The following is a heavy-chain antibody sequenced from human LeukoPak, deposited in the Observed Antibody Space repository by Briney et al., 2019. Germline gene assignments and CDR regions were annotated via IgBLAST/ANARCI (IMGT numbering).Heavy chain of an antibody. J-gene: IGHJ3*02. CDR2: INHSGST. CDR3: ARGTSGGGNDI. CDR1: GGSFSGYY. D-gene: IGHD2-15*01. V-gene: IGHV4-34*01. Sequence: SETLSLTCAVYGGSFSGYYWSWIRRPPGKGLEWIGEINHSGSTNYNPSLKSRVTISVDTSKNQFSLKLSSVTAADTAVYYCARGTSGGGNDIWGQGTMVTVSS.